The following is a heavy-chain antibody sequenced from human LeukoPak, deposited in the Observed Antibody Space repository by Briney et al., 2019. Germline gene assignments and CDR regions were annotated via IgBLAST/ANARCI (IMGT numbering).Heavy chain of an antibody. Sequence: GGSLRLSCAASGFTFSSYAMSWVRQAPGKGLEWVSAISGSGGSTYYADSVKGRFTISRDNSKNTLYLQVNSLRAEDTAVYYCAKLNGYAVRPYYFDYWGQGTLVTVSS. CDR3: AKLNGYAVRPYYFDY. J-gene: IGHJ4*02. V-gene: IGHV3-23*01. CDR2: ISGSGGST. D-gene: IGHD2-2*01. CDR1: GFTFSSYA.